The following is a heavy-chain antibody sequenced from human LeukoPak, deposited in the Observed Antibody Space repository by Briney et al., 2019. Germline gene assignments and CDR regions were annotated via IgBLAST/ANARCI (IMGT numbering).Heavy chain of an antibody. Sequence: ASVKVSCKASGYTFTGYAIHWVRQAPGQGLEWMGWINPEKRDTGYAHKFQGRVTMTRDTSISTAYMELSRLRSDDTVVYYCARDRPILETMVRGVIIDYWGQGTLVTVSS. V-gene: IGHV1-2*02. CDR1: GYTFTGYA. J-gene: IGHJ4*02. CDR3: ARDRPILETMVRGVIIDY. CDR2: INPEKRDT. D-gene: IGHD3-10*01.